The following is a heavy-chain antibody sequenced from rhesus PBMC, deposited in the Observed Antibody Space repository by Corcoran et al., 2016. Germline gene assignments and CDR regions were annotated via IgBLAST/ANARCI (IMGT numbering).Heavy chain of an antibody. CDR2: ISGSGGST. J-gene: IGHJ4*01. CDR1: GGSITSNY. CDR3: ARGPPDYNFWTGLYVVN. V-gene: IGHV4-173*01. Sequence: QLQLQESGPELVKPSGTLSLTCAVSGGSITSNYWSWLRQPPGKGLEWIGHISGSGGSTDYNPSLKSRVTISTDTSKNQFSLKLSSVTAADTAVYYCARGPPDYNFWTGLYVVNWGQGVLVTVSS. D-gene: IGHD3-3*01.